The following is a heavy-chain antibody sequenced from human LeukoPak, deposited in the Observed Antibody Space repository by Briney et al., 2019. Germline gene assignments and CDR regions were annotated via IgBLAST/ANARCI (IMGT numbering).Heavy chain of an antibody. CDR3: ARGIAAAGPFDY. V-gene: IGHV3-30*01. Sequence: PGGSLRLPCAASGFTFSSYAMHWVRQAPGKGLEWVAVISYDGSNKYYADSVKGRFTISRDNSKNTLYLQMNSLRAEDTAVYYCARGIAAAGPFDYWGQGTLVTVSS. J-gene: IGHJ4*02. CDR1: GFTFSSYA. CDR2: ISYDGSNK. D-gene: IGHD6-13*01.